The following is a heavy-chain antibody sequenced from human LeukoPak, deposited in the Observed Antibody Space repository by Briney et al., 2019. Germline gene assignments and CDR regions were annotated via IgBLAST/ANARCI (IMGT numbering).Heavy chain of an antibody. Sequence: GGSLRLSCAASGFTFSSYSMNWVRQAPGKGLEWVSSISSSSSYIYYADSVKGRFTISRDNAKNSLYLQMNSLRAEDTAVYYCARDLPKYYYDSSGAKDYWGQGTLVTVSS. CDR1: GFTFSSYS. CDR3: ARDLPKYYYDSSGAKDY. V-gene: IGHV3-21*01. CDR2: ISSSSSYI. D-gene: IGHD3-22*01. J-gene: IGHJ4*02.